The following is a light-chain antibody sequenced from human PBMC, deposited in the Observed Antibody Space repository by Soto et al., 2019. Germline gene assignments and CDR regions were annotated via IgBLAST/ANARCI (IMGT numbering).Light chain of an antibody. V-gene: IGLV2-14*01. J-gene: IGLJ2*01. Sequence: QSVLTQPASVSGSPGQSITISCTGSSSDVGGSEFVSWYQQHPGKAPKLMIYDAASRPSGVSDRFSGSKSGNTASLTISGLQAEDDAVYYCSSYTSSSTLVVFGGGTKVTVL. CDR1: SSDVGGSEF. CDR2: DAA. CDR3: SSYTSSSTLVV.